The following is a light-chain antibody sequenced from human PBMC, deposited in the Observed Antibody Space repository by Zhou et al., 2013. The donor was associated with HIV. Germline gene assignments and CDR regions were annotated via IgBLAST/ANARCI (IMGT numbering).Light chain of an antibody. CDR3: LQHNTYPYS. Sequence: DIQLTQSPSSLSASVGDRITITCRASQAIGNDLGWYQQKPGKAPKRLIYAASTLESGVPSRFSGSGSGTEFTLTISSLQPEDFATYYCLQHNTYPYSFGQGTKLEIK. CDR1: QAIGND. CDR2: AAS. V-gene: IGKV1-17*01. J-gene: IGKJ2*03.